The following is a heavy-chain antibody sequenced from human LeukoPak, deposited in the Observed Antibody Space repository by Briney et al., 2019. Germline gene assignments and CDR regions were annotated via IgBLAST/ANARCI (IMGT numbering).Heavy chain of an antibody. CDR2: ISSSSSYI. D-gene: IGHD1-26*01. V-gene: IGHV3-21*01. J-gene: IGHJ3*02. Sequence: GGSLRLSCAASGFTFSSYSMNWVRQAPGKGLEWVSSISSSSSYIYYADSVKGRFTISRDNARNSLYLQMNSLRAEATAGYYCSRDGNSYRGVGAFDIWGQGKMGTVSS. CDR3: SRDGNSYRGVGAFDI. CDR1: GFTFSSYS.